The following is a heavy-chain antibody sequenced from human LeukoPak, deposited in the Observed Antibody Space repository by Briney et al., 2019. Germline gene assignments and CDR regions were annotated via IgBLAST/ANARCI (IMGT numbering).Heavy chain of an antibody. V-gene: IGHV3-23*01. CDR2: ISGSGGST. D-gene: IGHD2/OR15-2a*01. Sequence: GGSLRLSCAASGFTFSSYAMGWVRQAPGKGLEWVSVISGSGGSTYYADSVKGRFTISRDNSKNTLYLQMNSLRAEDTAVYYCDREEYYYYMDVWGKGTTVTVSS. CDR3: DREEYYYYMDV. CDR1: GFTFSSYA. J-gene: IGHJ6*03.